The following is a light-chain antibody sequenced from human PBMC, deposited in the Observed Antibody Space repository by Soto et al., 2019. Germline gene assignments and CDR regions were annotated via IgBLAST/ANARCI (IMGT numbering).Light chain of an antibody. V-gene: IGKV3D-15*01. CDR1: QSVSSD. Sequence: EIVMTQSPATLSVSPGERATLSCRASQSVSSDLAWYHQKPGQAPRLLIYGASTRATGIPDRFSGSGSGTDFTLTISKLEPGDVAVYYCQQYDTSDTWTFGQGTKVDI. J-gene: IGKJ1*01. CDR3: QQYDTSDTWT. CDR2: GAS.